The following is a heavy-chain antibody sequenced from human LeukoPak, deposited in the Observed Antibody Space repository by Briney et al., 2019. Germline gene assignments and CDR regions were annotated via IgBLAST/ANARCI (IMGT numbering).Heavy chain of an antibody. V-gene: IGHV5-51*01. CDR3: ARSHITYGSGSYYSD. J-gene: IGHJ4*02. CDR1: GYNFTSYW. CDR2: IYPGDSDT. Sequence: GESLKISCKGSGYNFTSYWIGWVRQMPGKGLEWMGIIYPGDSDTRYSPSFQGQVTISADKSISTAYLQWSSLKASDTAMYYCARSHITYGSGSYYSDWGQGTLVTVSP. D-gene: IGHD3-10*01.